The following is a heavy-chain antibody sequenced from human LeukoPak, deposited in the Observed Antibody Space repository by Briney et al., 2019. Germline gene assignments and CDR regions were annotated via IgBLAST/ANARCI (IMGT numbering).Heavy chain of an antibody. Sequence: SETLSLTCTVSGGSISSGDYYWSWIRQPPGKGLEWIGYIYYSGSTYYNPSLKSRVTISVDTSKNQFSLKLSSVTAADTAVYYCARGLLGSGFDYWGQGTLVTVSS. CDR3: ARGLLGSGFDY. CDR2: IYYSGST. V-gene: IGHV4-30-4*01. D-gene: IGHD2-15*01. J-gene: IGHJ4*02. CDR1: GGSISSGDYY.